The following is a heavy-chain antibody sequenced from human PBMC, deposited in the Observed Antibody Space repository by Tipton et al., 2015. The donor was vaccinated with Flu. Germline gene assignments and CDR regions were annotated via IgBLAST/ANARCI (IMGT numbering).Heavy chain of an antibody. J-gene: IGHJ4*02. CDR1: GDSISSSNYY. CDR3: ARHTGDSVRGVVDY. D-gene: IGHD3-10*02. V-gene: IGHV4-39*01. CDR2: VYYTGTT. Sequence: GLVKPSETLSLTCTVSGDSISSSNYYWGWIRQPPGKGLEWLGTVYYTGTTYYNPSLVSRVTISVDTSKNQFSLKLNSVTAADTAVYYCARHTGDSVRGVVDYWGQGTLVTVSS.